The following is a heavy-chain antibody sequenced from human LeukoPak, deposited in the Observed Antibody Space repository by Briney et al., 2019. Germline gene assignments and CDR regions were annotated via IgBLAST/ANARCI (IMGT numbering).Heavy chain of an antibody. J-gene: IGHJ4*02. CDR1: GGSFSGYY. D-gene: IGHD3-22*01. CDR3: ARDRTYYYDSSGYYYVGYFDY. Sequence: PSETLSLTCAVYGGSFSGYYWTWIRQPSGKGLEWIGEINHSGSTNYNPSLKSRVTMSVDTSKNQFSLKLSSVTAADTAVYYCARDRTYYYDSSGYYYVGYFDYWGQGTLVTVSS. CDR2: INHSGST. V-gene: IGHV4-34*01.